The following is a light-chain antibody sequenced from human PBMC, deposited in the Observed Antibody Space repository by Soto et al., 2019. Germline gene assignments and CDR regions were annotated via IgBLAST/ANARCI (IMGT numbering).Light chain of an antibody. Sequence: DIQMTQSPSTLSASVGDRVTITCRASQSISSWLAWYQQKPGKAPKRLIYDASSLESGVPSRFSGNRSGTEFTLPISSLQPDDFATYYCQQYNSYSWTFGQGTQVEIK. CDR2: DAS. J-gene: IGKJ1*01. CDR1: QSISSW. V-gene: IGKV1-5*01. CDR3: QQYNSYSWT.